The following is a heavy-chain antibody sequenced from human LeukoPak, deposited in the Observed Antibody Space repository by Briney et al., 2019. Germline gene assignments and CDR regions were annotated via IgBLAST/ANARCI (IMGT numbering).Heavy chain of an antibody. J-gene: IGHJ4*02. Sequence: SETLSLTCTVSGGSISGYYWSWIRQPPGKGLEWIGYIYSSGSANYNPSLKSRVTISVDTSKNQFPLKLSSVTAADTAVYYCARSKHTLERLIDYWGQGTLVTVSS. V-gene: IGHV4-4*09. D-gene: IGHD1-1*01. CDR1: GGSISGYY. CDR3: ARSKHTLERLIDY. CDR2: IYSSGSA.